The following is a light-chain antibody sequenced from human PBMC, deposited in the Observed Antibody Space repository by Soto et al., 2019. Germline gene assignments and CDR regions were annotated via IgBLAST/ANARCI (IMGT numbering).Light chain of an antibody. V-gene: IGLV1-44*01. CDR3: AAWDDSLNVI. CDR1: SSNIGSNT. J-gene: IGLJ2*01. CDR2: TNN. Sequence: QPVLTQPPSASGTPGQRVTISCSGSSSNIGSNTVNWYQLLPGTAPKLLIYTNNQRPSGVPDRFSGSKSGTSASLAISGLQSEDEADYYCAAWDDSLNVIFGGGTKLTVL.